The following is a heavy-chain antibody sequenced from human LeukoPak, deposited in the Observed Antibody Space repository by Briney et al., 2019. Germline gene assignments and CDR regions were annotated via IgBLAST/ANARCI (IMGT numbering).Heavy chain of an antibody. Sequence: ASVKVSCKASGGTFSSYAISWVRQAPGQGLEWMGGIIPIFGTANCAQKFQGRVTITADESTSTAYMELSSLRSEDTAVYYCARERFEGYFDYWGQGTLVTVSS. CDR1: GGTFSSYA. V-gene: IGHV1-69*13. J-gene: IGHJ4*02. CDR2: IIPIFGTA. D-gene: IGHD3-3*01. CDR3: ARERFEGYFDY.